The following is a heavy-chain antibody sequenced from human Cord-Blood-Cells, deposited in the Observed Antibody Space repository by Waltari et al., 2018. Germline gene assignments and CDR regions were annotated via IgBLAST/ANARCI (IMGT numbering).Heavy chain of an antibody. CDR2: ISWNSGSI. CDR1: GFTFAAYA. Sequence: EVQLVESGGGLVQPGRSLRLSCAASGFTFAAYAMPWVRPSPGKGLEWVSGISWNSGSIGYADSVKGRFTISRDNAKNSLYLQMNSLRAEDTALYYCASGYCSSTSCPMKDYWGQGTLVTVSS. CDR3: ASGYCSSTSCPMKDY. D-gene: IGHD2-2*01. V-gene: IGHV3-9*01. J-gene: IGHJ4*02.